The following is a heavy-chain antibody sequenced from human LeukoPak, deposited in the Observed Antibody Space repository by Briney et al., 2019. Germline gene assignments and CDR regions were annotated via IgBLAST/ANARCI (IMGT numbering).Heavy chain of an antibody. Sequence: GASVKASFKASGYTFSSYGVSWVRQAPGQGLEWMGWINTYNVNTNYAQKFQGRVTLTTDASTNTAYMELRSLRSDDTAVYYCARDSRRGYSYGYDYWGQGTLVTVSS. CDR3: ARDSRRGYSYGYDY. D-gene: IGHD5-18*01. CDR1: GYTFSSYG. V-gene: IGHV1-18*01. J-gene: IGHJ4*02. CDR2: INTYNVNT.